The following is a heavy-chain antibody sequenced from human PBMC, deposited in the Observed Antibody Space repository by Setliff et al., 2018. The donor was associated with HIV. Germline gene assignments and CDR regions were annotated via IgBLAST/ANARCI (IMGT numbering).Heavy chain of an antibody. CDR1: GYTFTDYG. CDR2: ISGYKGNT. V-gene: IGHV1-18*01. J-gene: IGHJ3*02. Sequence: ASVKVSCKASGYTFTDYGISWVRQAPGQGLEWMGWISGYKGNTNYAQKLQGRVTMTTDTSTSTAYMELRSLRSDDTAVYYCATVGPTIWGAFDIWGQGTMVTVSS. D-gene: IGHD3-16*01. CDR3: ATVGPTIWGAFDI.